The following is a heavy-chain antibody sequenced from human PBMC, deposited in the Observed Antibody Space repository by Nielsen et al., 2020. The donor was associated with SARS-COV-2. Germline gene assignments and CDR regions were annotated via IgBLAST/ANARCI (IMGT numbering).Heavy chain of an antibody. D-gene: IGHD1-1*01. CDR2: INHSGCT. J-gene: IGHJ6*02. CDR3: ARGEWKQVWYYGMGV. Sequence: ETLSLTCAVYGGSFSRYYLSWIRQPPGKGPEWIGEINHSGCTNYNPSLRSRPTISVDTSKNQCSLKLSSVTAADTAVYYCARGEWKQVWYYGMGVWGQGATVTVSS. CDR1: GGSFSRYY. V-gene: IGHV4-34*01.